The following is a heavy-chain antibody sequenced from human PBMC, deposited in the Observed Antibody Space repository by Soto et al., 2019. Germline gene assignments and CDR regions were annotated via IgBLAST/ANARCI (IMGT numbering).Heavy chain of an antibody. V-gene: IGHV3-23*01. Sequence: GGSLRLSCAASGFTFSSYAMSWVRQAPGKGLEWVSAISGSGGSTYYADSVKGRFTISRDNSKNTLYLQMNSLRAEDTAVYYCAKDAGEAVVVVAAPPAYDYWGQGTLVTVSS. D-gene: IGHD2-15*01. J-gene: IGHJ4*02. CDR3: AKDAGEAVVVVAAPPAYDY. CDR2: ISGSGGST. CDR1: GFTFSSYA.